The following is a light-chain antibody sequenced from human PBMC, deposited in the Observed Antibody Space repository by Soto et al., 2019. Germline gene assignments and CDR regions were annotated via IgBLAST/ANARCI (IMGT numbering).Light chain of an antibody. CDR3: QSFDSSLSTSI. Sequence: QSVLTQPPSVSGTPGQRVSISCTGTSSNIGADYDVHWYRQLPGTAPRLLIFGNNNRPSGVPDRFSGSKSGTSASLAITGLQAEDEAIYYCQSFDSSLSTSIFGAGTKLTVL. J-gene: IGLJ2*01. CDR1: SSNIGADYD. CDR2: GNN. V-gene: IGLV1-40*01.